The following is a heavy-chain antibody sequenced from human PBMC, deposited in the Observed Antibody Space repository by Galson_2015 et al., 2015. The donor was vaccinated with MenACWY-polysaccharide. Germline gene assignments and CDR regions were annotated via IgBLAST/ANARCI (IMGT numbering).Heavy chain of an antibody. J-gene: IGHJ6*02. CDR2: IRDSGSRT. V-gene: IGHV3-23*01. D-gene: IGHD2-15*01. CDR1: GFTFRDYA. Sequence: SLRLSCAASGFTFRDYAMSWVRQIPGKGLEWVSSIRDSGSRTFYLDSVKGRFTISRGNSKNTLYLQMNSLRVDDSAVYYCAKDGGHSSGGSRYYSFYGMVVWGRGTTVTVSS. CDR3: AKDGGHSSGGSRYYSFYGMVV.